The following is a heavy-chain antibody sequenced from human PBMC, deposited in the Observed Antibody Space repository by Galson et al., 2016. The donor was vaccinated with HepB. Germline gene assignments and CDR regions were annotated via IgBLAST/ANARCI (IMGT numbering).Heavy chain of an antibody. V-gene: IGHV3-30-3*01. CDR2: ISYDGSEK. J-gene: IGHJ4*02. CDR1: GFTFNIFA. D-gene: IGHD3-16*01. Sequence: SLRLSCAASGFTFNIFALHWVRQAPGKGLEWVAVISYDGSEKHYADSVKGRFTISRDNSRNTVDLLMNSLRPEDTAVYYCAKDPDQGLIQYYLDYWGQGILFTVSS. CDR3: AKDPDQGLIQYYLDY.